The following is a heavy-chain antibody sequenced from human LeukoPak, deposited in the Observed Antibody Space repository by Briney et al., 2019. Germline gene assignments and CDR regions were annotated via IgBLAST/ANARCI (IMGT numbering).Heavy chain of an antibody. CDR3: ASIVVVPAAIGWFDP. CDR2: INHSGST. J-gene: IGHJ5*02. V-gene: IGHV4-34*01. D-gene: IGHD2-2*01. Sequence: SETLSLTCAVYGGSFSGYYWSWIRQPPGKGLERIGEINHSGSTNYNPSLKSRVTISVDTSKNQFSLKLSSVTAADTAVYYCASIVVVPAAIGWFDPWGQGTLVTVSS. CDR1: GGSFSGYY.